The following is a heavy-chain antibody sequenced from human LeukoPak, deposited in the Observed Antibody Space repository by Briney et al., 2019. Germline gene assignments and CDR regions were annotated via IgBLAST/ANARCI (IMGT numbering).Heavy chain of an antibody. CDR3: ARKESWQRPEDY. CDR2: IYPDDSDT. V-gene: IGHV5-51*01. Sequence: GESLKISCKGSGYRFSDSWIGWVRQRPGKGLEWMGAIYPDDSDTRYSPSSQGQVTISADRSITTAYLQWSSLKASDTAIYYCARKESWQRPEDYWGQGTLVTVSP. J-gene: IGHJ4*02. D-gene: IGHD6-25*01. CDR1: GYRFSDSW.